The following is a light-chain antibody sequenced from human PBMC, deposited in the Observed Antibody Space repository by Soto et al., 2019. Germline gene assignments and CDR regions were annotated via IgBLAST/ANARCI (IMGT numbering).Light chain of an antibody. CDR2: DVY. V-gene: IGLV2-11*01. CDR3: CSYAGSNPVL. CDR1: SSDVGGYNY. J-gene: IGLJ7*01. Sequence: QSALTQPRSVSGSPGQSVTISCTGTSSDVGGYNYVSWYQHHPGKAPKLIIYDVYEWPSGVPDRFSGSKSGSTASLTISGLQTEDAADYYCCSYAGSNPVLFGGGTQLTVL.